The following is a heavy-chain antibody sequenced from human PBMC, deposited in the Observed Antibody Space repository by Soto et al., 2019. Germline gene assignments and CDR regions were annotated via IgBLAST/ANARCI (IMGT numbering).Heavy chain of an antibody. J-gene: IGHJ4*02. CDR2: ISAYNGNT. CDR3: ARGLRWQQLSEFDY. D-gene: IGHD6-13*01. V-gene: IGHV1-18*01. Sequence: ASVKVSCKASGYMFTNYGISWVRQAPGQGIEWMGWISAYNGNTKYAQKLQGRVTITRDTSASTAYMELSSLRSEDTAVYYCARGLRWQQLSEFDYWGQGTLVTVSS. CDR1: GYMFTNYG.